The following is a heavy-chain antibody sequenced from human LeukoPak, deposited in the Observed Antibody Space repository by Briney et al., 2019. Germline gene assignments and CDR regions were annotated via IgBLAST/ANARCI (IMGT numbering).Heavy chain of an antibody. CDR3: ARDRLVRGNWFDY. V-gene: IGHV4-39*07. D-gene: IGHD6-6*01. CDR2: IYYSGST. CDR1: GGSISSSSYY. Sequence: SETLSLTCTVSGGSISSSSYYWGWIRQPPGKGLEWIGSIYYSGSTYYNPSLKSRVTISVDTSKNQFSLKLSSVTAADTAVYYCARDRLVRGNWFDYWGQGTLVTVSS. J-gene: IGHJ5*01.